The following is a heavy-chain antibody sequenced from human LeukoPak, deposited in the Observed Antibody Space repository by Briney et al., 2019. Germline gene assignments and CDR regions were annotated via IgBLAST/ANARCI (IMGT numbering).Heavy chain of an antibody. V-gene: IGHV4-38-2*01. D-gene: IGHD3-10*01. CDR2: VHYRGST. J-gene: IGHJ6*03. CDR1: GYSINTGYS. CDR3: ARVARVARDLDYYYYYMDV. Sequence: SETLSLTCAVSGYSINTGYSWGWIRQPPGKGLEWIGRVHYRGSTYYNPSLKSRVTISLDTSKNQFSLNLNSATAADTAVYFCARVARVARDLDYYYYYMDVWGQGTTVTVSS.